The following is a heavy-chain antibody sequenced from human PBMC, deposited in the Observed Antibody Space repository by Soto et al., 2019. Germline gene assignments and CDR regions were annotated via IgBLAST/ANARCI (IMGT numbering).Heavy chain of an antibody. J-gene: IGHJ4*02. D-gene: IGHD3-16*01. CDR3: ARGDYDYVWGSFPRYFDY. CDR2: IWYGGSNK. CDR1: GFTFSSYG. Sequence: GGSLRLSCAASGFTFSSYGMHWVRQAPGKGLEWVAVIWYGGSNKYYADSVKGRFTISRDNSKNTLYQQMNSLRAEDTAVYYCARGDYDYVWGSFPRYFDYWGQGALVTVSS. V-gene: IGHV3-33*01.